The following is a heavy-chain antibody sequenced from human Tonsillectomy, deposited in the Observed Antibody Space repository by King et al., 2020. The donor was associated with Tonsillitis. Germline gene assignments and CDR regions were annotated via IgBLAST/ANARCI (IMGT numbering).Heavy chain of an antibody. D-gene: IGHD3-22*01. CDR1: GFTFSSYA. Sequence: VQLVESGGGVVQPGRSLRLSCAASGFTFSSYAIHWVRQAPGKGLEWVAVISYDGSNKYYADSVKGRFTISRDNSKNTLYLQMNSLGAEDTAVYYCARDLQYYYDSSGYFDYWGQGTLVTVSS. CDR3: ARDLQYYYDSSGYFDY. J-gene: IGHJ4*02. CDR2: ISYDGSNK. V-gene: IGHV3-30-3*01.